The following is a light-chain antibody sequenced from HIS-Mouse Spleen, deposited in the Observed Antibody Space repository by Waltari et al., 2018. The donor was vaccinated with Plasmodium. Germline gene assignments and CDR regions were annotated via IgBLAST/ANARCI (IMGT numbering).Light chain of an antibody. J-gene: IGKJ2*01. Sequence: EIVMTQSPATLSLSPGERANLSCRASQSVSINLSWYQQKPGQAPRLLIYGASTRATGIPARFSGSGSGTEFTLTISSLQSEDFAVYYCQQYNNPRTTFGQGTKLEIK. CDR1: QSVSIN. CDR2: GAS. CDR3: QQYNNPRTT. V-gene: IGKV3-15*01.